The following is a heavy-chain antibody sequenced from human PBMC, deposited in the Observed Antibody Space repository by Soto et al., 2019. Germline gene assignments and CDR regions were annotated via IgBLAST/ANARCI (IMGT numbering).Heavy chain of an antibody. D-gene: IGHD1-26*01. V-gene: IGHV3-21*06. Sequence: EVQLVESGGGLVKPGGSLRLSCAASGFTFSSDSMNWVRQAPGKGLEWVSFISTSSSYIYYADSVKGRFTISRDNAKNSLYLQMNSLRAEDTAVYYCARSVEGGFDPWGQGTLVTVSS. CDR1: GFTFSSDS. J-gene: IGHJ5*02. CDR3: ARSVEGGFDP. CDR2: ISTSSSYI.